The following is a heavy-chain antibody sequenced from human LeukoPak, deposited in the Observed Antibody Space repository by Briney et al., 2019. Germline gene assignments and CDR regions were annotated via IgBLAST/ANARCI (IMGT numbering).Heavy chain of an antibody. CDR1: GFTFDDFV. D-gene: IGHD3-16*01. CDR3: AKDRGNVLRGGSWGMDV. Sequence: PGGSLRLSCAASGFTFDDFVMHWVRPVPGKGLEWVSGIAWNGGRAAFADSVKGRFNISRDNDKNSLYLQMNSLRAEDTALYYCAKDRGNVLRGGSWGMDVWGQGTTVTVSS. CDR2: IAWNGGRA. V-gene: IGHV3-9*01. J-gene: IGHJ6*02.